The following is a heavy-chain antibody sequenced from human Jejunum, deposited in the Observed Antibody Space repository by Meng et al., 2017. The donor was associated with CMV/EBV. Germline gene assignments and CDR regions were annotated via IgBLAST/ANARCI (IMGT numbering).Heavy chain of an antibody. CDR2: ISSSSTYI. D-gene: IGHD1-1*01. V-gene: IGHV3-21*01. Sequence: VASGFTFSSYEMNWVRQAPGKGLEWVSSISSSSTYIYYADSVKGRFTISRDNAKNSLHLQMNSLTAADTAVYYCARGLERQGYFDYWGQGTLVTVSS. J-gene: IGHJ4*02. CDR3: ARGLERQGYFDY. CDR1: GFTFSSYE.